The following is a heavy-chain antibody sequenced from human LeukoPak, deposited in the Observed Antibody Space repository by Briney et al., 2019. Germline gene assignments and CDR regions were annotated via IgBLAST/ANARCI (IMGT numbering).Heavy chain of an antibody. J-gene: IGHJ6*03. CDR3: ARDPNCSSTSCDQSYYYYYYMDV. CDR1: GFTFSSYG. V-gene: IGHV3-33*01. Sequence: PGGSLRLSCAASGFTFSSYGMHWVRQAPGKGLEWVAVIWYDGSNKYYADSVKGRFTISRDNSKNTLYLQMNSLRAEDTAVYYCARDPNCSSTSCDQSYYYYYYMDVWGKGTTVTVSS. CDR2: IWYDGSNK. D-gene: IGHD2-2*01.